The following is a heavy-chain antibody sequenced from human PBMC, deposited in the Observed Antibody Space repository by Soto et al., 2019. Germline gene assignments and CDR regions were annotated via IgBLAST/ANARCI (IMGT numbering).Heavy chain of an antibody. CDR3: ARDREQLGSFDY. CDR2: ISSSSSYI. D-gene: IGHD6-6*01. Sequence: WGSLRLSCAASGFTFSSYSMNWVRQAPGKGLEWVSSISSSSSYIYYADSVKGRFTISRDNAKNSLYLQMNSLRAEDTAVYYCARDREQLGSFDYWGQGTLVTVSS. J-gene: IGHJ4*02. V-gene: IGHV3-21*01. CDR1: GFTFSSYS.